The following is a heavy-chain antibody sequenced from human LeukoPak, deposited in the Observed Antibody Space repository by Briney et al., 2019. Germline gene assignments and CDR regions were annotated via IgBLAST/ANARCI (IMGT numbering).Heavy chain of an antibody. CDR1: GFTFSSYS. V-gene: IGHV3-21*01. J-gene: IGHJ4*02. Sequence: GGSPRLSCAASGFTFSSYSMNWVRQAPGKGLEWVSSISSSSSYIYYADSVKGRFTISRDNAKNSLYLQMNSLRAEDTAVYYCARGPYYYYDSSGYYYFDYWGQGTLVTVSS. CDR3: ARGPYYYYDSSGYYYFDY. D-gene: IGHD3-22*01. CDR2: ISSSSSYI.